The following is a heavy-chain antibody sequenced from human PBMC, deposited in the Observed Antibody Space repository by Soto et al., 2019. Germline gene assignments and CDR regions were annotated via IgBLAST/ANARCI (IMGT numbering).Heavy chain of an antibody. CDR2: ISYDGSNK. CDR3: ARDYYDSSGYPYYFDY. J-gene: IGHJ4*02. CDR1: GFTCSSYA. V-gene: IGHV3-30-3*01. Sequence: QVQLVESGGGVVQPGRSLRLSCAASGFTCSSYAMHWVRQAPGKGLEWVAAISYDGSNKYYADSVKGRFTNSRDNSKDTLYLQLNSLRADNTAVYYCARDYYDSSGYPYYFDYWGQRTLVAVSS. D-gene: IGHD3-22*01.